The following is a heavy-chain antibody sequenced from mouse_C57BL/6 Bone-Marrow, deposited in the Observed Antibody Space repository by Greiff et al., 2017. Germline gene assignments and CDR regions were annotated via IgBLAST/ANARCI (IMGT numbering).Heavy chain of an antibody. J-gene: IGHJ3*01. CDR1: GYTFTSYR. CDR2: IYPGSGST. V-gene: IGHV1-55*01. CDR3: ARKATPRAWFAY. Sequence: QVQLQQPGAELVKPGASVKMSCKASGYTFTSYRITWVKQRPGQGLEWIGDIYPGSGSTNYNEKFKSKATLTVDTSSSTAYMQLSSLTSEDSAVYYCARKATPRAWFAYWGQVTLVTVSA. D-gene: IGHD3-2*02.